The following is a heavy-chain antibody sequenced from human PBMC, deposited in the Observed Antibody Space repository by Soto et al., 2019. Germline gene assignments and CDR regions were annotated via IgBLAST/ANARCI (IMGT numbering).Heavy chain of an antibody. J-gene: IGHJ4*02. CDR1: GGTFSSYA. CDR2: IIPIFGTA. Sequence: SVKVSCKASGGTFSSYAISWVRQAPGQGLGWMGGIIPIFGTANYAQKFQGRVTITADESTSTAYMELSSLRSEDTAVYYCARAQYYDSSGYYPSPWYFDYWGQGTLVTVSS. CDR3: ARAQYYDSSGYYPSPWYFDY. V-gene: IGHV1-69*13. D-gene: IGHD3-22*01.